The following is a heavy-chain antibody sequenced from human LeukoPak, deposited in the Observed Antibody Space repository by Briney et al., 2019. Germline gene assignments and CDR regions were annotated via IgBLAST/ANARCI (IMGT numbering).Heavy chain of an antibody. CDR3: ASGESSYCSGGCYFAS. CDR2: VSSDSSTI. Sequence: GGSLRLSCAASGFTFSDYYMSWIRQAPGKALEWVSYVSSDSSTIYYADSVKGRFTVSRDNGKRSLYLHMNSLRAEDTAMYYCASGESSYCSGGCYFASWGQGTLVTISS. CDR1: GFTFSDYY. V-gene: IGHV3-11*04. D-gene: IGHD2-21*02. J-gene: IGHJ5*01.